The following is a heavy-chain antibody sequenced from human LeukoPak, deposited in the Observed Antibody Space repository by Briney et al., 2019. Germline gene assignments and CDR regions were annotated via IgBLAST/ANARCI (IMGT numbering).Heavy chain of an antibody. V-gene: IGHV4-30-4*08. CDR1: GGSISSGGYY. CDR2: IYYSGST. Sequence: PSQTLSLTCTVSGGSISSGGYYWSWIRQHPGKGLEWIGYIYYSGSTYYNPSLKSRVTISVDTSKNQFSLKLSSVTAADTAVYYCAREVSYYYDSSGHFDYWGQGTLVTVSS. D-gene: IGHD3-22*01. J-gene: IGHJ4*02. CDR3: AREVSYYYDSSGHFDY.